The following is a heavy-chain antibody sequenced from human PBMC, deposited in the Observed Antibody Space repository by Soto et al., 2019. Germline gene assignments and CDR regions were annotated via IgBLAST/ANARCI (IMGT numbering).Heavy chain of an antibody. CDR2: IYYSGST. V-gene: IGHV4-30-4*01. D-gene: IGHD2-15*01. Sequence: PSETLSLTCTVSGGSIISGDYYWSWIRQPPGKGLEWIGYIYYSGSTYYNPSLKSRVTISVDTSKNQFSLKLSSVTAADTAVYYCASTLDPLYLFDYWGQGTLVTVSS. CDR3: ASTLDPLYLFDY. J-gene: IGHJ4*02. CDR1: GGSIISGDYY.